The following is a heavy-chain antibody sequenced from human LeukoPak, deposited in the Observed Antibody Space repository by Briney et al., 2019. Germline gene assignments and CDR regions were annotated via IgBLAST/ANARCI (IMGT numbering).Heavy chain of an antibody. CDR1: GGSISSTSYY. V-gene: IGHV4-39*07. CDR3: AKGVLGLISYWFDP. J-gene: IGHJ5*02. CDR2: IYYSGTA. Sequence: SETLSLTCTVSGGSISSTSYYWGWIRQPPGKGLEWIGSIYYSGTAYYNPSLKSRVTISVDTSKNQFSLKLSSVTAADTAVYYCAKGVLGLISYWFDPWGQGTLVTVSS. D-gene: IGHD3/OR15-3a*01.